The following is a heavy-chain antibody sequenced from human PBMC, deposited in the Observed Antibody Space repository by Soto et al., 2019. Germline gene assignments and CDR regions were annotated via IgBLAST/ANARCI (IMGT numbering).Heavy chain of an antibody. J-gene: IGHJ4*02. CDR3: ARESEVPTSNFDY. CDR1: GFTFSRYS. CDR2: ISSTTNYI. Sequence: GGSLRLSCAASGFTFSRYSMNWVRQAPGKGLEWVSSISSTTNYIYYADSMKGRFTVSRDNAKNSVYLDMNSLSAEDTAVYYCARESEVPTSNFDYWGQGTLVTVSS. V-gene: IGHV3-21*01.